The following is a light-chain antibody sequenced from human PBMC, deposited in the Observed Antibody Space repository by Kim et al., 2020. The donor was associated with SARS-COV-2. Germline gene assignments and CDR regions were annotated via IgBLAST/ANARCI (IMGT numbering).Light chain of an antibody. J-gene: IGKJ2*01. Sequence: SASAGDRVTITCRASQSITTYLNWYQQKPGKAPKSLIYAASSLQSWVPSRFSGSGSVTDFTLTISSLQPDDFATYYCQQSYNPPYTFGQGTKLEI. V-gene: IGKV1-39*01. CDR3: QQSYNPPYT. CDR2: AAS. CDR1: QSITTY.